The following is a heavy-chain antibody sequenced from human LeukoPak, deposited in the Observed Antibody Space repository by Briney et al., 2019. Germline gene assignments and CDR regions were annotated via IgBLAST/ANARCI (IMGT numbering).Heavy chain of an antibody. Sequence: GGSLRLSCAASGFTFSIYDMHWVGHATGKGLEWVSAIGTVGDTYYPGSVKGRFTISRENAKNSLYLQMNSLRDGDTAVYYCARETLDIGGDYGWYFDRGGRGTLVTVSA. CDR1: GFTFSIYD. CDR3: ARETLDIGGDYGWYFDR. J-gene: IGHJ2*01. V-gene: IGHV3-13*01. D-gene: IGHD1-26*01. CDR2: IGTVGDT.